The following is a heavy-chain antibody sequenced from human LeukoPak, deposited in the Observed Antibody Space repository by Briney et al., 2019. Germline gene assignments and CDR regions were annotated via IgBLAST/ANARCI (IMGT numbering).Heavy chain of an antibody. CDR3: ARGAYSSSSDSQKNWFDP. V-gene: IGHV1-69*05. D-gene: IGHD6-13*01. J-gene: IGHJ5*02. CDR2: IIPIFGTA. Sequence: SVKVSCKASGGTFSSYAISWVRQAPGQGLEWMGGIIPIFGTANYAQKFQGRVTITTDESTSTAYMELSSLRSEDTAVYYCARGAYSSSSDSQKNWFDPWGQGTLVTVSS. CDR1: GGTFSSYA.